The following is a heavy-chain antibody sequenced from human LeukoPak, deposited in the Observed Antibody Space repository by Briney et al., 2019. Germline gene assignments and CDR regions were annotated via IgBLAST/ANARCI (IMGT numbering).Heavy chain of an antibody. CDR2: INTGETTI. D-gene: IGHD6-19*01. CDR3: VRSVAVTFDP. CDR1: GFTFSNYW. J-gene: IGHJ5*02. V-gene: IGHV3-74*03. Sequence: GGPLRLPCAASGFTFSNYWMHWVRQAPGKALVWVSCINTGETTIKYAGSVKGRFNISRDNARNTLFLQMNSLRAEDTAVYYCVRSVAVTFDPWGQGTLVTVSS.